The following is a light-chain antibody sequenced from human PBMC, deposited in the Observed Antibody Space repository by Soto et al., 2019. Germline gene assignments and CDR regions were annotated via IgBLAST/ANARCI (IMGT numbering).Light chain of an antibody. Sequence: EIVLTQSPGTLSLSPGERATLSCRASQYVQNNCLAWYQHRPGRPPRLLIYAASSRDTGVPDRFSGSGSGTDFILTISRLEPEDYAVYYCQQYDMSRGTFGPGTKVDI. V-gene: IGKV3-20*01. CDR3: QQYDMSRGT. J-gene: IGKJ3*01. CDR1: QYVQNNC. CDR2: AAS.